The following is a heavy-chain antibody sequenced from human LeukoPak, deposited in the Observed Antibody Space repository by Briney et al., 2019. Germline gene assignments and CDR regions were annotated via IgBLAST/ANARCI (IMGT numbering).Heavy chain of an antibody. D-gene: IGHD2-2*01. CDR2: IYYSGST. Sequence: SETLSLTCTVSGGSICSSSYYWGWIRQPPGKGLEWIGSIYYSGSTYYNPSLKSRVTISVDTSKNQVSLKLSSVTAADTAVYYCASGRSSTSGQFDYWGQGTLVTVSS. J-gene: IGHJ4*02. CDR3: ASGRSSTSGQFDY. CDR1: GGSICSSSYY. V-gene: IGHV4-39*01.